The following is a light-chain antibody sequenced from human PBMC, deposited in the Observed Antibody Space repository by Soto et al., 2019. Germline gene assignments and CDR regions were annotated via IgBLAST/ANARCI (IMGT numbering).Light chain of an antibody. J-gene: IGLJ1*01. V-gene: IGLV2-8*01. Sequence: QSVPTQPPSASGSPGQSVAISCTGTSSDGGGCNYVSWYQQHPGKAPRLMIYEVNKRPSGVPDRFSGSQSRNTVSLRVSRLQAEDEAAYYCSSYAGRNNENFGPGTKVTVL. CDR3: SSYAGRNNEN. CDR1: SSDGGGCNY. CDR2: EVN.